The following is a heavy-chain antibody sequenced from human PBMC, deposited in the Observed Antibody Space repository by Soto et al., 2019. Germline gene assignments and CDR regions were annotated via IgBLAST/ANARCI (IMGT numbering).Heavy chain of an antibody. CDR3: ARHRGQWLVLNWFDP. V-gene: IGHV4-39*01. J-gene: IGHJ5*02. CDR1: GGSISSSSYY. Sequence: QLQLQESGPGLVKPSETLSLTCTVSGGSISSSSYYWGWIRQPPGKGLEWIGSIYYSGSTYYNPSLKSRVTISVDTSKNQFSLKLSSVTAADTAVYYCARHRGQWLVLNWFDPWGQGTLVTVSS. CDR2: IYYSGST. D-gene: IGHD6-19*01.